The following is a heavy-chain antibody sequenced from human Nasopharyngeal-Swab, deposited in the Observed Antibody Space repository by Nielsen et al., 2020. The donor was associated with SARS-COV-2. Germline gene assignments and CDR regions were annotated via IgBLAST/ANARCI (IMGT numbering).Heavy chain of an antibody. D-gene: IGHD6-19*01. J-gene: IGHJ4*02. CDR3: GRGSTVAGADY. Sequence: SETLSLTCTVSGGSISSSSYYWGWLRQPPGKGLEWIVSIYYSGSTYYNPSLKSRVTITVDTSKNQFSLKLSSVTAADTAVYYCGRGSTVAGADYWGQGTLVTVSP. CDR1: GGSISSSSYY. V-gene: IGHV4-39*07. CDR2: IYYSGST.